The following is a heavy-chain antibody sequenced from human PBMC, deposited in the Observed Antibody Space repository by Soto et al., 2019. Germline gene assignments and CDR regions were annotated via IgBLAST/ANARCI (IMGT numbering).Heavy chain of an antibody. CDR2: IYYSGST. J-gene: IGHJ6*02. D-gene: IGHD3-16*01. V-gene: IGHV4-59*08. CDR1: GDSISSYY. CDR3: ARWGSSRELDV. Sequence: SETLSLTCTVSGDSISSYYWNWIRQPPGKGLEWIGYIYYSGSTNYNPSLKSRVTISVDTSKNQFSLKLSSVTAADTAVYYCARWGSSRELDVWGQGTTVT.